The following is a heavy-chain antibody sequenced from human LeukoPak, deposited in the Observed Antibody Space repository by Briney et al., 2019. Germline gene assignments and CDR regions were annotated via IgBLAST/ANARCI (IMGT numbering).Heavy chain of an antibody. CDR2: INPNSGGT. Sequence: ASVKVSCKASGYTFTGYYIHWVRQAPGQGLAWMGRINPNSGGTNYAQKFQGRVTMTRDTSISTAYMELSRLRSDDTAVYYCARAAYDFWSGSADNWFDPWGQGTLVTVSS. CDR3: ARAAYDFWSGSADNWFDP. D-gene: IGHD3-3*01. J-gene: IGHJ5*02. CDR1: GYTFTGYY. V-gene: IGHV1-2*06.